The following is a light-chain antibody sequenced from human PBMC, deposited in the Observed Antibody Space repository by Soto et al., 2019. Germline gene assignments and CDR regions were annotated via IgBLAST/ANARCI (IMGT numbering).Light chain of an antibody. V-gene: IGKV3-20*01. J-gene: IGKJ4*01. CDR2: GAS. Sequence: EIVLTQSPGTLSLSPGERATLSCRASQSFSNNYLAWYQQKPGQAPRLLIFGASTKATGIPDRFSGSGSGTDFTLTISSLQAEDVAVYYCQQYYSTPLTFGGGTKVDIK. CDR3: QQYYSTPLT. CDR1: QSFSNNY.